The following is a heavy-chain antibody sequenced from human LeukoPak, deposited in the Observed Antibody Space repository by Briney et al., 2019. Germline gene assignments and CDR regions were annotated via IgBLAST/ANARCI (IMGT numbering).Heavy chain of an antibody. CDR2: ISGSGGST. CDR1: GFTFSAYS. D-gene: IGHD3-10*01. CDR3: AKDRGLLWFGELSAFDI. Sequence: GGSLRLSCAASGFTFSAYSLNWVRQAPGKRLEWVSAISGSGGSTYYADSVKGRFTISRDNSKNTLYLQMNSLRAEDTAVYYCAKDRGLLWFGELSAFDIWGQGTMVTVSS. J-gene: IGHJ3*02. V-gene: IGHV3-23*01.